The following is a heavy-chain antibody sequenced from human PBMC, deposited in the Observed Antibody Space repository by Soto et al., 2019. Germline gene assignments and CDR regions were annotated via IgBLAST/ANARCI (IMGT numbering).Heavy chain of an antibody. CDR3: AKTRLEKYCSRTSCYTYYHYGMDV. CDR1: GGTFSSYA. D-gene: IGHD2-2*01. Sequence: SVKVSCKASGGTFSSYAISWVRQAPGQGLEWMGGIIPIFGTANYVQKFQGRVTITADESTSTAYMELSSLRSEDTAVYYCAKTRLEKYCSRTSCYTYYHYGMDVWGQGTTVTVSS. J-gene: IGHJ6*02. CDR2: IIPIFGTA. V-gene: IGHV1-69*13.